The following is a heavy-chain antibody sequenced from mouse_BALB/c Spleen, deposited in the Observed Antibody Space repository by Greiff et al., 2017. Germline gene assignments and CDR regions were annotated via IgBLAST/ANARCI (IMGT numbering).Heavy chain of an antibody. D-gene: IGHD2-1*01. J-gene: IGHJ4*01. Sequence: QVQLKESGAELVRPGTSVKVSCKASGYAFTNYLIAWVKQRPGQGLEWIGVINPGSGGTNYNEKFKGKATLTADKSSSTAYMQLSSLTSDDSAVYFCAIYYDYAMDYWGQGTSVTVSS. CDR2: INPGSGGT. CDR3: AIYYDYAMDY. CDR1: GYAFTNYL. V-gene: IGHV1-54*01.